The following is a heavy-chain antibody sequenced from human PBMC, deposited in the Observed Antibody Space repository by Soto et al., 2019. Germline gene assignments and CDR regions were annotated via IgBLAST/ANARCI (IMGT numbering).Heavy chain of an antibody. J-gene: IGHJ4*02. CDR2: IYWNDDK. CDR1: GFSLSPHGFG. Sequence: SCPTLVNPAQTLTLTCTFSGFSLSPHGFGLGLIRQPPGKALEWLALIYWNDDKRYIPSLKSRLTITKDTSKNQVVLTVTSMDPVDTATYYCAHILYDTGGYYPFEYWGQGTLVTVSS. D-gene: IGHD3-22*01. CDR3: AHILYDTGGYYPFEY. V-gene: IGHV2-5*01.